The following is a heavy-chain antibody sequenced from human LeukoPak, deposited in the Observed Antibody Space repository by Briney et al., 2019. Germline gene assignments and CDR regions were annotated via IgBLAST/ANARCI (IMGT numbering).Heavy chain of an antibody. Sequence: PGGSLRLSCAASGFTFSSYAMSWVRQAPGEGLEWVSAISGSGGSTYYADSVKGRFTISRDNSKNTLYLQMNSLRAEDTAVYYCAKDPSILWWGSQFDPWGQGTLVTVSS. V-gene: IGHV3-23*01. D-gene: IGHD2-21*01. J-gene: IGHJ5*02. CDR2: ISGSGGST. CDR1: GFTFSSYA. CDR3: AKDPSILWWGSQFDP.